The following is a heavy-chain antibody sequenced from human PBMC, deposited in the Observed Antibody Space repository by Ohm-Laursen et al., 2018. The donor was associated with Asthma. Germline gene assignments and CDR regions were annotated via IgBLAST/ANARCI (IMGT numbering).Heavy chain of an antibody. J-gene: IGHJ4*02. Sequence: ASVKVSCKSSGGTFTNYVIGWVRQAPGGGLEWMGRINPDSGATKYAQKFQGRVTMTTDTSISTAYMELSSLRSEDTAVYYCAREGVPQYCSGGSCSVSLGYDYWGQGTLVTVSS. CDR3: AREGVPQYCSGGSCSVSLGYDY. CDR2: INPDSGAT. CDR1: GGTFTNYV. D-gene: IGHD2-15*01. V-gene: IGHV1-2*06.